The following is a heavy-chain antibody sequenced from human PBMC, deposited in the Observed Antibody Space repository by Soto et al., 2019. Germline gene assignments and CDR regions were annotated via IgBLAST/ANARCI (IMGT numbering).Heavy chain of an antibody. CDR2: ISASGGST. V-gene: IGHV3-23*01. CDR3: ANGLPVYDYVWGSYRSYYYGMDV. CDR1: GFTFSSYA. D-gene: IGHD3-16*02. J-gene: IGHJ6*02. Sequence: EVQLLESGGGLVQPGGSLRLSCAASGFTFSSYAMSWVPQAPGKGLEWVSAISASGGSTYYADSVKGRFTISRDNSKNTLYLQMNSLRAEDTAVYYCANGLPVYDYVWGSYRSYYYGMDVWGQGTTVTVSS.